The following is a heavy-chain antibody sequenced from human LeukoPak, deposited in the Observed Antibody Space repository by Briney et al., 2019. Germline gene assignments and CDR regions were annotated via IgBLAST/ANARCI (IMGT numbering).Heavy chain of an antibody. D-gene: IGHD6-19*01. V-gene: IGHV1-46*01. CDR2: INPSGGST. CDR1: GYTFTSYY. J-gene: IGHJ4*02. CDR3: ARAPREEVSSGWYLVIDY. Sequence: VASVKVSCKASGYTFTSYYMHWVRQAPGQGLEWMGIINPSGGSTSYAQKFQGRVTMTRDTSTSTVYMELSSLRSEDTAVYYCARAPREEVSSGWYLVIDYWGQGTLVTVSP.